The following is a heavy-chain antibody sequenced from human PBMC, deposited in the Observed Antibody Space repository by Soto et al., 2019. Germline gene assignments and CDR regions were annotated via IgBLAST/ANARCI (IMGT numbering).Heavy chain of an antibody. CDR3: ARSQGSSTSLEIYYYYYYGMDV. CDR1: GGTFGSYA. V-gene: IGHV1-69*01. Sequence: QVQLVQSGAEVKKPGSSVKVSCKASGGTFGSYAISWVRQAPGQGLEWMGGIIPIPGTANYAQKFQGRVTIAAEESTSSAYMELRSLRSDDTAVYYCARSQGSSTSLEIYYYYYYGMDVWGQGTTVTVSS. D-gene: IGHD2-2*01. J-gene: IGHJ6*02. CDR2: IIPIPGTA.